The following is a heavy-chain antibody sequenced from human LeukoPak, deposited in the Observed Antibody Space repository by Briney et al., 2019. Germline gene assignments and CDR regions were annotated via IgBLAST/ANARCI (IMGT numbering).Heavy chain of an antibody. Sequence: PGVSLRLSCAASGFTFSSYGMHWVRQAPGKGLEWVAVISYDGSNKYYADSVKGRFTISRDNSKNTLYLQMNSLRAEDTAVYYCAKGQYSSSWYYFDYWGQGTLVTVSS. J-gene: IGHJ4*02. CDR1: GFTFSSYG. CDR3: AKGQYSSSWYYFDY. CDR2: ISYDGSNK. V-gene: IGHV3-30*18. D-gene: IGHD6-13*01.